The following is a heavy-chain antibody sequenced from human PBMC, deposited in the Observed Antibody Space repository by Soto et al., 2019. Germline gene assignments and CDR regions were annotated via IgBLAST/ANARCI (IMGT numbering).Heavy chain of an antibody. J-gene: IGHJ4*02. V-gene: IGHV3-30-3*01. Sequence: QVQLVESGGGVVQPGRSLRLSCAASGFTFSSYAMHWVRQAPGKGLEWVAVISYDGSNKYYADSVKGRFTISRDNSKNTLYLQMNSLRAEDTAVYYCARDLGDSSGWYYFDYWGQGTLVIVSS. D-gene: IGHD6-19*01. CDR1: GFTFSSYA. CDR2: ISYDGSNK. CDR3: ARDLGDSSGWYYFDY.